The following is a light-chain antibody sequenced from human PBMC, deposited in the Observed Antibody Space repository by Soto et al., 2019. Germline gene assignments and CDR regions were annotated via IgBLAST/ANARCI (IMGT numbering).Light chain of an antibody. CDR3: CSYTGRYTYV. V-gene: IGLV2-11*01. CDR2: DVN. CDR1: SSDVGGSSY. J-gene: IGLJ2*01. Sequence: QSALTQPRSVSGSPGQSVTISCTGTSSDVGGSSYVSWYQQHPDKAPKLMIYDVNERPSGVPDRFSGSKSGNTASLTISGLQAEDEADYYCCSYTGRYTYVFSGGTKLTVL.